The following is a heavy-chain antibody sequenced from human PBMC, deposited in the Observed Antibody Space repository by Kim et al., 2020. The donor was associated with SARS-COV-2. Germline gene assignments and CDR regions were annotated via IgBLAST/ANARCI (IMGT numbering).Heavy chain of an antibody. V-gene: IGHV3-30-3*01. CDR2: ISYDGSNK. CDR1: GFTFSSYA. CDR3: ARDRGYYDSSGYHGAFDI. J-gene: IGHJ3*02. Sequence: GGSLRLSCAASGFTFSSYAMHWVRQAPGKGLEWVAVISYDGSNKYYADSVKGRFTISRDNSKNTLYLQMNSLRAEDTAVYYCARDRGYYDSSGYHGAFDIWGQGTMVTVSS. D-gene: IGHD3-22*01.